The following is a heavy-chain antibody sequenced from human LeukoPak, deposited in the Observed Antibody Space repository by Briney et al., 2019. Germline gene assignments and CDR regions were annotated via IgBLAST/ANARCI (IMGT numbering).Heavy chain of an antibody. V-gene: IGHV4-34*01. CDR1: GRSFSGYY. CDR3: ARGGVGDIVVVPAAIDY. CDR2: INHSGST. J-gene: IGHJ4*02. Sequence: SETLSLTCAVYGRSFSGYYWSWIRQPPGKGLEWIGEINHSGSTNYNPSLESRVTISVDTSKNQFSLKLSSVTAADTAVYYCARGGVGDIVVVPAAIDYWGQGTLVTVSS. D-gene: IGHD2-2*01.